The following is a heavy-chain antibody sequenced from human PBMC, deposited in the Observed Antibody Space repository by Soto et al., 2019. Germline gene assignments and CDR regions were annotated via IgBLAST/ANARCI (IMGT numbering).Heavy chain of an antibody. CDR2: INHSGST. CDR3: ARGIDYDQAFFTY. Sequence: PSETLSLTCAVYGGSFSGYYWSWIRQPPGKGLEWIGEINHSGSTNYNPSLKSRVTISVDTSKNQFSLKLSSVTAADTAVYYCARGIDYDQAFFTYWGQGTLVTVSS. J-gene: IGHJ4*02. D-gene: IGHD3-22*01. V-gene: IGHV4-34*01. CDR1: GGSFSGYY.